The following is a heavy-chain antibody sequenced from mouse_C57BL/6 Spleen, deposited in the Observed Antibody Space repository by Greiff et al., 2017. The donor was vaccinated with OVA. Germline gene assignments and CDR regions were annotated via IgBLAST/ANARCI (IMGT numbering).Heavy chain of an antibody. J-gene: IGHJ4*01. CDR3: ARHYYDYENYAMDY. D-gene: IGHD2-4*01. Sequence: QVQLLQPGAELVRPGSSVKLSCKASGYTFTSYWMDWVKQRPGQGLEWIGNIYPSDSETHYNQKFKDKATLTVDKSSSTAYMQLSSLTSEDSAVYYCARHYYDYENYAMDYWGQGTSVTVSS. V-gene: IGHV1-61*01. CDR1: GYTFTSYW. CDR2: IYPSDSET.